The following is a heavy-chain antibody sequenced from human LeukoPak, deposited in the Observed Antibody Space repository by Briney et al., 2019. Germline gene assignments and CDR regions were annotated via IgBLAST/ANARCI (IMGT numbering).Heavy chain of an antibody. CDR1: GGSISSGGYY. V-gene: IGHV4-31*03. CDR2: IYYSGST. CDR3: ARVSVYYYYGMDV. Sequence: SETLSLICTVSGGSISSGGYYWSWIRQHPGKGLEWIGYIYYSGSTYYNPSLKSRVTISVDTSKNQFSLKLSSVTAADTAVYYCARVSVYYYYGMDVWGQGTTVTVSS. J-gene: IGHJ6*02.